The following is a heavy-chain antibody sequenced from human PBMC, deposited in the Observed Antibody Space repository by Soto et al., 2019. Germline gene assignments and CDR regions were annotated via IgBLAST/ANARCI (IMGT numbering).Heavy chain of an antibody. J-gene: IGHJ5*02. Sequence: QVQLVQSGAEVKKPGASVKVSCKASGYTFPSYGISWVRQAPGQGLEWMGWISAYNGNTNYAQKLQGRVTMTTDTSTSTANMELRSLRSDDTAVYYCARVNAITMIGVASPRHDWFDHWGQGTLVTVSS. CDR1: GYTFPSYG. V-gene: IGHV1-18*01. D-gene: IGHD3-22*01. CDR3: ARVNAITMIGVASPRHDWFDH. CDR2: ISAYNGNT.